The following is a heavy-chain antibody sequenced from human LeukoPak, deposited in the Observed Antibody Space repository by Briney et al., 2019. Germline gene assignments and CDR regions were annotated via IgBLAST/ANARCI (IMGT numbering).Heavy chain of an antibody. D-gene: IGHD6-13*01. J-gene: IGHJ4*02. CDR1: GGSISSGGYS. CDR2: IYHSGST. Sequence: PSQTLSLTCAVSGGSISSGGYSWSWIRQPPGKGLEWIGYIYHSGSTYYNPSLKSRVTISVGRSKNQFSLKLSSVTAADTAVYYCARESKYSSSWHSIGNYFDYWGQGTLVTVSS. CDR3: ARESKYSSSWHSIGNYFDY. V-gene: IGHV4-30-2*01.